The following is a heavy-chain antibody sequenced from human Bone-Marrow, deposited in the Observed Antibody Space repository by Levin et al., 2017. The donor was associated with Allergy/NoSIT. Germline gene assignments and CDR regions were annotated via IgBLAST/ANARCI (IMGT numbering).Heavy chain of an antibody. CDR3: GQYCSTTTCYGRGYY. CDR1: GFTFSRYW. D-gene: IGHD2-2*01. CDR2: IDSDGSGT. J-gene: IGHJ4*02. V-gene: IGHV3-74*01. Sequence: GESLKISCAASGFTFSRYWMHWVRQAPGKGLMWVSHIDSDGSGTVYADSVKGRFTISRDNAKNTLYLQMNSLRAEDTAVYYYGQYCSTTTCYGRGYYWGQGTLVTVSS.